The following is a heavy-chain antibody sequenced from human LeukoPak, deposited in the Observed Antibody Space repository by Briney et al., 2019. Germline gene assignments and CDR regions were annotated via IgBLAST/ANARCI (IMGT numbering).Heavy chain of an antibody. CDR3: AGVGYPDYYYGMDV. CDR2: IYYSGST. D-gene: IGHD1-1*01. Sequence: SETLSLTCTVSGGSISSSSYYWGWIRQPPGKGLEWIGSIYYSGSTYYNPSLKSRVTISVDTSKNQFSLKLSSVTAADTAVYYCAGVGYPDYYYGMDVWGQGTTVTVSS. J-gene: IGHJ6*02. V-gene: IGHV4-39*01. CDR1: GGSISSSSYY.